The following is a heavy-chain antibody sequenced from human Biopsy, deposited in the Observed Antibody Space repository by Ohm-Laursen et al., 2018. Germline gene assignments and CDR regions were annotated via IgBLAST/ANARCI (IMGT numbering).Heavy chain of an antibody. CDR2: INLSGGT. CDR1: DGSFSGYY. Sequence: SETLSLTCAVYDGSFSGYYWSWLRQSPGMGLEWIGEINLSGGTNYNPSLAGRVSISLDTSKIHLALKLSSVTAADTAVYYCASVAGPRTDYYYSNMDVWGRGTTATVSS. D-gene: IGHD2-2*01. J-gene: IGHJ6*02. V-gene: IGHV4-34*01. CDR3: ASVAGPRTDYYYSNMDV.